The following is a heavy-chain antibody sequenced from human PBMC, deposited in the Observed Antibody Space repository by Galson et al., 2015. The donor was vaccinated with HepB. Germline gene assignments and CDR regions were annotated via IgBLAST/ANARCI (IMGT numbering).Heavy chain of an antibody. Sequence: SVKVSCKASGYTFTGYYMHWVRQAPGQGLEWMGRINPNSGGTNYAQKFQGRVTMTRDTSISTAYMELSRLRSDDTAVYYCARVLITMVRGVEFDYWGQGTLVTVSS. CDR3: ARVLITMVRGVEFDY. CDR1: GYTFTGYY. CDR2: INPNSGGT. V-gene: IGHV1-2*06. J-gene: IGHJ4*02. D-gene: IGHD3-10*01.